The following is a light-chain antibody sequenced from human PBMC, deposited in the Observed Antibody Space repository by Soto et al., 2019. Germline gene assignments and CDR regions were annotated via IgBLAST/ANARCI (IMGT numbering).Light chain of an antibody. J-gene: IGKJ1*01. V-gene: IGKV1-39*01. CDR2: AAS. CDR3: QQSYSTPWT. CDR1: QSIDSY. Sequence: DIQMTQSPSSLSASVGDRVTISCRASQSIDSYLNWYQQKPGKGPNLLIYAASSLQSGVPSRFSGSGSGTDFTLTINSLQPEDFATYYCQQSYSTPWTFGQGTKVEIK.